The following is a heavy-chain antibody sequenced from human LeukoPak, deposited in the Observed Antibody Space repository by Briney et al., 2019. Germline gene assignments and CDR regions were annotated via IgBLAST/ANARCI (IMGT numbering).Heavy chain of an antibody. Sequence: PGGSLRLSCAASGFTFSSYAMSWVRQAPGKGLEWVSAISGSGGSTYYADSVKGRFTISRGNSKNTLYLQMNSLRAEDTAVYYCAKCWDSSSSALTDYWGQGTLVTVSS. CDR3: AKCWDSSSSALTDY. V-gene: IGHV3-23*01. D-gene: IGHD6-6*01. CDR1: GFTFSSYA. CDR2: ISGSGGST. J-gene: IGHJ4*02.